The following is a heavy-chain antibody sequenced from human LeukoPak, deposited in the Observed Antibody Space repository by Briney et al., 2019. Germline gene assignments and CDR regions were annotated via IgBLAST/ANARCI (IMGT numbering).Heavy chain of an antibody. CDR3: ARDLSCSGGSCYSRRRHYMDV. V-gene: IGHV3-9*01. CDR1: GFTFDDYA. Sequence: HPGGSLRLSCAASGFTFDDYAMHWVRQAPGKGLEWVSGISWNSGSIGYADSVKGRFTISRDNAKNSLYLQMHSLRAEDTALYYCARDLSCSGGSCYSRRRHYMDVWGKGTTVTISS. J-gene: IGHJ6*03. D-gene: IGHD2-15*01. CDR2: ISWNSGSI.